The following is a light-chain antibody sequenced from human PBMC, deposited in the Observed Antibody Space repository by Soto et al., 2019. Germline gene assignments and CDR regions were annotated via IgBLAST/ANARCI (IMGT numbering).Light chain of an antibody. J-gene: IGLJ1*01. Sequence: QSALTQPASVSGSPGQSVTISCTGTSSDVGGYDYVSWYQQHPGTAPKLILYEVNNRTSGVSNRFSGSKSGNTASLIISGLQTDDEANYYFSAYTTSNPLIFGTGTKVTVL. CDR2: EVN. CDR3: SAYTTSNPLI. CDR1: SSDVGGYDY. V-gene: IGLV2-14*01.